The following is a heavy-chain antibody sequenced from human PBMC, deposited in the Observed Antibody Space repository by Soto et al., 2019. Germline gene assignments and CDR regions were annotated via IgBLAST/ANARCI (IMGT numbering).Heavy chain of an antibody. Sequence: GASVKVSCKASGYTFTSYAMHWVRQAPGQRLEWMGWINAGNGNTKYSQKFQGRVTITRDTSASTAYMELSSLRSEDTAVYYCARGARIAAAEIGPDAFDIWGQGTMVTAS. J-gene: IGHJ3*02. V-gene: IGHV1-3*01. CDR2: INAGNGNT. D-gene: IGHD6-13*01. CDR1: GYTFTSYA. CDR3: ARGARIAAAEIGPDAFDI.